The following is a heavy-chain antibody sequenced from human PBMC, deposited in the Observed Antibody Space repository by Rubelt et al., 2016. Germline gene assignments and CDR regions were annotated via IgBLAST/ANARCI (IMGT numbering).Heavy chain of an antibody. CDR3: ASLRDGYNPFDY. CDR1: GGSISSYY. Sequence: QVQLQESGPGLVKPSETLSLTCTVSGGSISSYYWSWIRQPPGKGLEWIGYIYYSGSTNYNPSLKSRVTISGDTSKNQFSLKLSSVTAADTAVYYCASLRDGYNPFDYWGQGTLVTVSS. V-gene: IGHV4-59*01. CDR2: IYYSGST. J-gene: IGHJ4*02. D-gene: IGHD5-24*01.